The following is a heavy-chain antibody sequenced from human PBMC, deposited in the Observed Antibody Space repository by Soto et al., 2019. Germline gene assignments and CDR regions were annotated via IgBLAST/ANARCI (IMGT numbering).Heavy chain of an antibody. D-gene: IGHD2-2*01. CDR3: ARVTACSSTSCYFDP. Sequence: SETLSLTCAVYGGSFSGYYWSWIRQPPGKGLEWIGEINHSGSTNYNPSLKSRVTISVDTSKNQFSLKLSSVTAADTAVYYCARVTACSSTSCYFDPWGQGTLVTVSS. CDR2: INHSGST. J-gene: IGHJ5*02. CDR1: GGSFSGYY. V-gene: IGHV4-34*01.